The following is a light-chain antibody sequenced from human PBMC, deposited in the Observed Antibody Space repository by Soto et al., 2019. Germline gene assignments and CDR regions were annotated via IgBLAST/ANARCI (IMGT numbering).Light chain of an antibody. CDR2: ETN. V-gene: IGLV6-57*01. CDR3: QSYASSNPWV. Sequence: NFMLTQPHSVSASPGKTVTISCTRSGGGIAASYVQWYQQRPGSSPTTVIYETNQRPSGVPDRFSGSIDSSSNSASLTISGLKTEDEADYYCQSYASSNPWVFGGGTKLTVL. CDR1: GGGIAASY. J-gene: IGLJ3*02.